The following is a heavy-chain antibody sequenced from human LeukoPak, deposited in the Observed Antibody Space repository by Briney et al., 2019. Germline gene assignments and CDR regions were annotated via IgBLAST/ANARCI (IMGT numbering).Heavy chain of an antibody. CDR1: GFTFSSYA. V-gene: IGHV3-23*01. Sequence: PGGSLRLSCAASGFTFSSYAMSWVRQAPGKGLEWVSAISGSGGSTYYADSVKGRFTISRDNSKNTLYLQMNSLRAEDTAVYYCANTLTANPHPFDYWGQGTLVTVSS. CDR3: ANTLTANPHPFDY. D-gene: IGHD3-9*01. J-gene: IGHJ4*02. CDR2: ISGSGGST.